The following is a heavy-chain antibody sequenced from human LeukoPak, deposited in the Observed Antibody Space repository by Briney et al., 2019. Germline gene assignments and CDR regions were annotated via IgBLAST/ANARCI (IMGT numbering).Heavy chain of an antibody. J-gene: IGHJ5*02. V-gene: IGHV1-8*01. Sequence: RASVKVSCKASGYTFTSYDINWVRQATGQGLEWMGWMNPNSGNTGYAQKFQGRVTMTRNTSISTAYMELSSLRSEDTAVYYCARVRWGSNWLDPWGQGTLVTVSS. CDR2: MNPNSGNT. D-gene: IGHD3-16*01. CDR1: GYTFTSYD. CDR3: ARVRWGSNWLDP.